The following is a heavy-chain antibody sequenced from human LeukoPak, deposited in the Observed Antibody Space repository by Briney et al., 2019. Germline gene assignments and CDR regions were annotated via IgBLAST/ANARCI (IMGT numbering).Heavy chain of an antibody. CDR1: GGSISSYY. Sequence: SETLSLTCTVSGGSISSYYWGWIRQPPGKGLEWIGYIYYSGSTNYNPSLKSRVTISVDTSKNQFSLKLSSVTAADTAVYYCARGLVGATWAFDIWGQGTMVTVSS. D-gene: IGHD1-26*01. V-gene: IGHV4-59*01. CDR2: IYYSGST. CDR3: ARGLVGATWAFDI. J-gene: IGHJ3*02.